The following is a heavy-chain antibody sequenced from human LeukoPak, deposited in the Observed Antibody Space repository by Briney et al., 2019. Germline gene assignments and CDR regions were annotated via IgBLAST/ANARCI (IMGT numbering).Heavy chain of an antibody. Sequence: PGGSLRLSCAASGFTFDDYAMHWVRQAPGKGLEWVSGISWNSGSIVYADSVKGRFTISRDNAKDSLYLQMNSLRAEDTSLYYSAKAIGLGYCRAASCYYGGVDYWGQGTLVTVSS. CDR3: AKAIGLGYCRAASCYYGGVDY. V-gene: IGHV3-9*01. CDR2: ISWNSGSI. CDR1: GFTFDDYA. D-gene: IGHD2-15*01. J-gene: IGHJ4*02.